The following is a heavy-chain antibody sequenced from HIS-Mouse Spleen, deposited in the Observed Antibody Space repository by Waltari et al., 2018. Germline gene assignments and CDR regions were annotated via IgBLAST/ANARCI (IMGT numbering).Heavy chain of an antibody. CDR2: IYYSGST. J-gene: IGHJ4*02. Sequence: QLQLQESGPGLVKPSETLSLTCTVSGGSISSSSYYCGWIRQPPGKGLEWIGSIYYSGSTDYNPSLTGRVTISVDTSKNQCSLKLSSVTAADTAVYYCASGVVVAATAVHFDYWGQGTLVTVSS. D-gene: IGHD2-15*01. V-gene: IGHV4-39*07. CDR3: ASGVVVAATAVHFDY. CDR1: GGSISSSSYY.